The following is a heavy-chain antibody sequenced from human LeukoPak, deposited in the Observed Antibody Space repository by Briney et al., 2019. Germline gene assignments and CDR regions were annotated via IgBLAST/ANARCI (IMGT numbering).Heavy chain of an antibody. V-gene: IGHV1-18*01. J-gene: IGHJ1*01. CDR2: ISAYNGNT. CDR3: ARTYYYDSSGSHFQH. D-gene: IGHD3-22*01. Sequence: GASVTVSFKASGYTFTIYGISWVRQAPGQGLEWMGWISAYNGNTNYAQKLQGRVTMTTDTSTSTAYMELRSLRSDDTAVYYCARTYYYDSSGSHFQHWGQGTLVTVSS. CDR1: GYTFTIYG.